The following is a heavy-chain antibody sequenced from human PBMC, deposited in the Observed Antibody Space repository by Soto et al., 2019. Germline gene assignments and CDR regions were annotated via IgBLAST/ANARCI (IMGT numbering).Heavy chain of an antibody. J-gene: IGHJ6*02. D-gene: IGHD2-2*01. CDR3: AGSSTSHGMDV. CDR1: GGSISSGGYY. CDR2: IYYSGST. Sequence: QVQLQESGPGLVKPSQTLSLTCTVSGGSISSGGYYWSWIRQHSGNGLEWTGYIYYSGSTNYNPSPTSRVTISVDTSKHHFSLKLSSVTAADTAVYYCAGSSTSHGMDVWGQGTTVTVYS. V-gene: IGHV4-31*03.